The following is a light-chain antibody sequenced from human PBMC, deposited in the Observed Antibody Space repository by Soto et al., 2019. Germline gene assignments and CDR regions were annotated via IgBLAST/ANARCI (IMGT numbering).Light chain of an antibody. CDR3: SSYGSTSTRYV. Sequence: QSALTQPASVSGSHGQSITISCTGTSSDVGGYNYVSWYQQHPGKAPKLMIYEVSNRPSGVSNRFSGSKSGNTASLTISGLQAEDEADYFCSSYGSTSTRYVFGTGTKLTVL. J-gene: IGLJ1*01. CDR2: EVS. V-gene: IGLV2-14*01. CDR1: SSDVGGYNY.